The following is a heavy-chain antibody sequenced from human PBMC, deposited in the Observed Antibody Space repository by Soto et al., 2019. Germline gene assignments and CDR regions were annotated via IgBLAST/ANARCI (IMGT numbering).Heavy chain of an antibody. CDR3: ARDGGYSYGYYYYYGMDV. Sequence: ASVKVSCKASGYTFTGYYMHWVRQAPGQGLEWMGWINPNSGGTNYAQKFQGWVTMTRDTSISTAYMELSRLRSDDTAVYYCARDGGYSYGYYYYYGMDVWGQGTTVTVSS. J-gene: IGHJ6*01. D-gene: IGHD5-18*01. CDR2: INPNSGGT. V-gene: IGHV1-2*04. CDR1: GYTFTGYY.